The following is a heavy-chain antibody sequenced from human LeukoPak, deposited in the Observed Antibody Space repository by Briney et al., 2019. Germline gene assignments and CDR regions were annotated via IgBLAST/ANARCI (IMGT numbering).Heavy chain of an antibody. J-gene: IGHJ4*02. CDR1: GGSISSYY. CDR2: IYYSGST. Sequence: SETLSLTCTVSGGSISSYYWGWIRQPPGKGLEWTGSIYYSGSTYYNPSLKSRVSISVDTSKNQFSLKLSSVTAADTAVFYCARHVYSYGFSSDYWGQGTLVTVSS. CDR3: ARHVYSYGFSSDY. D-gene: IGHD5-18*01. V-gene: IGHV4-39*01.